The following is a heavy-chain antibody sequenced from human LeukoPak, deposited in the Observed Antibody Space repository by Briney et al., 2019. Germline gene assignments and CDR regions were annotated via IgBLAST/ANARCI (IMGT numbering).Heavy chain of an antibody. Sequence: GGSLRLSCAASGFTLRTYAMSWVRQAPGKGLEWVSGISGSGGSTYYADSAKGRFTISRDNSKNTLYLQMNSLRAEDTAVYYCAKFASTGCCQGAFDIGAKGQWSPSLQ. V-gene: IGHV3-23*01. J-gene: IGHJ3*02. CDR3: AKFASTGCCQGAFDI. CDR1: GFTLRTYA. D-gene: IGHD2-2*01. CDR2: ISGSGGST.